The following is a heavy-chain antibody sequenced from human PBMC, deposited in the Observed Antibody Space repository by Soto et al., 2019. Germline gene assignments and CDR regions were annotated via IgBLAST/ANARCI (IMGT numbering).Heavy chain of an antibody. D-gene: IGHD2-2*02. CDR3: ARGVQWGVVPAAIRMDWFDP. CDR1: GGSISSGDYY. V-gene: IGHV4-30-4*01. CDR2: IYYSGST. Sequence: LSLTCTVSGGSISSGDYYWSWIRQPPGKGLEWIGYIYYSGSTYYNPSLKSRVTISVDTSKNQFSLKLSSVTAADTAVYYCARGVQWGVVPAAIRMDWFDPWGQGTLVTVSS. J-gene: IGHJ5*02.